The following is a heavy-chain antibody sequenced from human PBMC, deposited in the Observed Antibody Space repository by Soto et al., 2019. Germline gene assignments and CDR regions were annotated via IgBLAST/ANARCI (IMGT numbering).Heavy chain of an antibody. CDR1: GNSISSTRW. V-gene: IGHV4-4*02. CDR2: IYHGGST. D-gene: IGHD3-10*01. J-gene: IGHJ4*02. Sequence: SETLSLTCTVSGNSISSTRWWSWVRQSPGKGLEWIGDIYHGGSTNYNPSLKSRVTISVDTSKSQFSLRLSSVTAAVTAVYYCARRNYYGSGTYDYFDYWGQGTLVT. CDR3: ARRNYYGSGTYDYFDY.